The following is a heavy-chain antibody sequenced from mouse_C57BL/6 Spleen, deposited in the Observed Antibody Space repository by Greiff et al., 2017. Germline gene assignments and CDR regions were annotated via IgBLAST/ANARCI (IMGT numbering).Heavy chain of an antibody. V-gene: IGHV1-76*01. J-gene: IGHJ3*01. CDR2: IYPGSGNT. D-gene: IGHD1-1*01. CDR1: GYTFTDYY. Sequence: QVQLQQSGAELVRPGASVKLSCKASGYTFTDYYINWVKQRPGQGLEWIARIYPGSGNTYYNEKFKGKATLTAEKSSSTAYMQLSSLTSEDSAVYFCARGYYYGSSSFAYWGQGTLVTVSA. CDR3: ARGYYYGSSSFAY.